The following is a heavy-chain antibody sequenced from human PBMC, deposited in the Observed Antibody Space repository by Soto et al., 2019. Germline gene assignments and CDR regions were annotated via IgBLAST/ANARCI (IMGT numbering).Heavy chain of an antibody. D-gene: IGHD3-22*01. V-gene: IGHV3-23*01. J-gene: IGHJ4*02. CDR3: AKDEIVRITMIVVVINTFDY. CDR2: ISGSGGST. Sequence: GGSLRLSCAASGFTFSSYAMSWVRQAPGKGLEWVSAISGSGGSTYYADSVKGRFTISRDNSKNTLYLQMNGLRAEDTAVYFFAKDEIVRITMIVVVINTFDYWGQGTLVTVSS. CDR1: GFTFSSYA.